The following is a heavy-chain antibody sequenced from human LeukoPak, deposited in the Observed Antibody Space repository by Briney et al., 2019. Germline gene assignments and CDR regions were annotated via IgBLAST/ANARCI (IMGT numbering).Heavy chain of an antibody. J-gene: IGHJ4*02. CDR3: ARDYCRSISCTDY. V-gene: IGHV3-33*01. CDR2: IWSGGGNK. CDR1: GFTFSSYG. D-gene: IGHD2-2*01. Sequence: PGGSLRLSCAASGFTFSSYGMHWVRQAPGKGVEWVAIIWSGGGNKYYAASVKGRFTISRDNSKNKLYLQMNSLRAEDTAVYYCARDYCRSISCTDYWGQGTLVTVSS.